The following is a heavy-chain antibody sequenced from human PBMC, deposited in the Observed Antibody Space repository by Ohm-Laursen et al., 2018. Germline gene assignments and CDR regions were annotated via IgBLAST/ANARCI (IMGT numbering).Heavy chain of an antibody. CDR3: ASRADSSGWYGSAFDI. J-gene: IGHJ3*02. CDR1: GGTFSSYA. D-gene: IGHD6-19*01. Sequence: GSSVKVSCKASGGTFSSYAISWVRQAPGQGLEWMGGIIPIFGTANYAQKFQGRVTITADESTSTAYMELSSLRSEDTAVYYCASRADSSGWYGSAFDIWGQGTMVTVSS. V-gene: IGHV1-69*01. CDR2: IIPIFGTA.